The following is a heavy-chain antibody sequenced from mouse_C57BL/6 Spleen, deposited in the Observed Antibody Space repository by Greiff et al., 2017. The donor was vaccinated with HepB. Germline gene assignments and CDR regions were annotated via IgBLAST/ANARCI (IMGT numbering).Heavy chain of an antibody. CDR3: AKENSSGFAMDY. V-gene: IGHV1-76*01. D-gene: IGHD3-2*02. CDR2: IYPGSGNT. CDR1: GYTFTDYY. J-gene: IGHJ4*01. Sequence: VHLVESGAELVRPGASVKLSCKASGYTFTDYYINWVKQRPGQGLEWIARIYPGSGNTYYNEKFKGKATLTAEKSSSTAYMQLSSLTSEDSAVYFCAKENSSGFAMDYWGQGTSVTVSS.